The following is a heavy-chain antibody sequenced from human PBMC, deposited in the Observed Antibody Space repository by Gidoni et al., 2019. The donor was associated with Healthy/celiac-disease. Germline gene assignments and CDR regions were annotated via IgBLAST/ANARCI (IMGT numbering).Heavy chain of an antibody. J-gene: IGHJ4*02. D-gene: IGHD6-19*01. Sequence: QVQLVESGGGVVQPGRSLRLSRAASGFTFSSYGMHWVRQAPGKGLEWVAVIWYDGSNKYYADSVKGRFTISRDNSKNTLYLQMNSLRAEDTAVYYCARGLRAVAGTGPSDYWGQGTLVTVSS. V-gene: IGHV3-33*01. CDR2: IWYDGSNK. CDR1: GFTFSSYG. CDR3: ARGLRAVAGTGPSDY.